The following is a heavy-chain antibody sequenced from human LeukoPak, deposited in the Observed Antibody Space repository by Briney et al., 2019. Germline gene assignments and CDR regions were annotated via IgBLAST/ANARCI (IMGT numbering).Heavy chain of an antibody. Sequence: SETLSLTCTVSGGSISSYYWSWIRQPPGKGLEWIGYIYYNGSTNYNPSLKSRVTISVDTSKNQFSLKLSSVTAADTAVYYCASPKYTGAFDIWGQGTMVTVSS. V-gene: IGHV4-59*08. CDR3: ASPKYTGAFDI. CDR1: GGSISSYY. J-gene: IGHJ3*02. CDR2: IYYNGST. D-gene: IGHD3-10*01.